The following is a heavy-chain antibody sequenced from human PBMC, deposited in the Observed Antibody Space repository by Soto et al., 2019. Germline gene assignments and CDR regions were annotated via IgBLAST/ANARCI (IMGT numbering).Heavy chain of an antibody. CDR1: GGSISSGGYY. Sequence: SETLSLTCTVSGGSISSGGYYWSWIRQHPGKGLEWIGYIYYSGSTYYNPSLKGRVTISVDTSKNHFSLRLSSVTAADTAVYYCAREYSSGWXXAFDIWGQGKMVTVSS. CDR3: AREYSSGWXXAFDI. D-gene: IGHD6-19*01. V-gene: IGHV4-31*03. CDR2: IYYSGST. J-gene: IGHJ3*02.